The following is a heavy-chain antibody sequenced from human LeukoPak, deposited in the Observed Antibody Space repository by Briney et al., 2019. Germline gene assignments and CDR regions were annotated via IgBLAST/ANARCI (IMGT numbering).Heavy chain of an antibody. CDR2: ISSTSTYI. D-gene: IGHD5-18*01. V-gene: IGHV3-21*01. CDR1: GFTFSAYS. CDR3: ARQSGNSYGHVDY. J-gene: IGHJ4*02. Sequence: KSGGSLRLSCSASGFTFSAYSMNWVRQAPGKGLEWVSSISSTSTYIFYADSVKGRFAISRDNAKNSLYLQMNSLRAEDTAVYYCARQSGNSYGHVDYRGQGFLVTVSS.